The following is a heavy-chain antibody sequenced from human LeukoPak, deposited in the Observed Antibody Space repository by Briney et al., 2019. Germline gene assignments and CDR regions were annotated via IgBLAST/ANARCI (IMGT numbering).Heavy chain of an antibody. CDR1: GGSFSGYY. CDR3: ARGLGGSYYFDH. D-gene: IGHD1-26*01. J-gene: IGHJ4*02. CDR2: IIHSGCT. V-gene: IGHV4-34*01. Sequence: SETLSLTCAVYGGSFSGYYWSWIRQPPGKGLDWIGEIIHSGCTNYNPSLKSRVTISVDTSKNQFSLNLNSTNAADTAVYYCARGLGGSYYFDHWGQGTLVTVSS.